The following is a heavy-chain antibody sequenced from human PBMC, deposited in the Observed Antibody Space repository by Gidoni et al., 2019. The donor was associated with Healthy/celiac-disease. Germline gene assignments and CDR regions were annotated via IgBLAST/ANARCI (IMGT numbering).Heavy chain of an antibody. CDR1: GFTFSSYA. V-gene: IGHV3-23*01. D-gene: IGHD3-9*01. J-gene: IGHJ4*02. CDR3: AKDRGYYDMLTGYTDY. Sequence: EVQLLESGGGLVQPGGSLRLSGAASGFTFSSYAMSWVRQAPGKGLEWVSAISGSGGSTYYADAVKGRFTISRDNSKNTLYLQMNGLRAEDTAVYYCAKDRGYYDMLTGYTDYWGQGTLVTVSS. CDR2: ISGSGGST.